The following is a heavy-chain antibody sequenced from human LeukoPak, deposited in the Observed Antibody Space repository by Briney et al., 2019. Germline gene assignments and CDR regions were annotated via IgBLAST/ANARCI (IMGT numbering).Heavy chain of an antibody. D-gene: IGHD6-25*01. V-gene: IGHV3-48*03. J-gene: IGHJ6*02. CDR2: ITNNGTTI. CDR1: GFTLSSYA. CDR3: ARDQRLAYYYHGMDV. Sequence: GGSLRLSCAASGFTLSSYAMNWVRQAPGKGLEWVSYITNNGTTIYYADSVKGRFTISRDNDENSLYLQMNSVRAEDTAIYYCARDQRLAYYYHGMDVWGQGTTVTVSS.